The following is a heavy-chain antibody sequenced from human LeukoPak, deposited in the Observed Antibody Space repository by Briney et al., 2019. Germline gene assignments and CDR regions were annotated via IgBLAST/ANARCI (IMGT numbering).Heavy chain of an antibody. D-gene: IGHD3-22*01. CDR3: AKGSYYYDSADYFDY. V-gene: IGHV3-23*01. J-gene: IGHJ4*02. CDR2: ISGSGGST. CDR1: GFTFSSYA. Sequence: GGSLRLSCAASGFTFSSYAMSWVRQAPGKGLEWVSAISGSGGSTYYADSVKGRFTISRDNSKNALYLQMNSLRAEDTAVYHCAKGSYYYDSADYFDYWGQGTLVTVSS.